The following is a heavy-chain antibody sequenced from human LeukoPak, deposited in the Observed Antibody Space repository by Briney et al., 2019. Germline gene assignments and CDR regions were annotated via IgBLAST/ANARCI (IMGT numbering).Heavy chain of an antibody. CDR3: AKDLNDYSEGY. CDR1: GFTFSSYG. D-gene: IGHD5-12*01. V-gene: IGHV3-30*18. Sequence: GGSLRLSCAASGFTFSSYGMHWVRQAPGKGLEWVAVISYDGSNKYYADSVKGRFTISRDNSKNTLYLQMNSLRAEDTAVYYCAKDLNDYSEGYWGQGTLVTVSS. CDR2: ISYDGSNK. J-gene: IGHJ4*02.